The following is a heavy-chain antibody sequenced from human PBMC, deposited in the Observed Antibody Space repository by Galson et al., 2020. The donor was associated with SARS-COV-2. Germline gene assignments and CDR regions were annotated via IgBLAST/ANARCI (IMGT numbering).Heavy chain of an antibody. CDR2: IYYSGST. D-gene: IGHD1-26*01. J-gene: IGHJ4*02. CDR3: ARGRGPSVVGATTLQY. Sequence: SETLSLTCTVSGGSISSGDYSWSWIRQPPGKGLERIGYIYYSGSTYYNPSLKSRITISVDTSKNQFYLKLSSVTAADTAMYYCARGRGPSVVGATTLQYWGQGTLVTVSS. CDR1: GGSISSGDYS. V-gene: IGHV4-30-4*01.